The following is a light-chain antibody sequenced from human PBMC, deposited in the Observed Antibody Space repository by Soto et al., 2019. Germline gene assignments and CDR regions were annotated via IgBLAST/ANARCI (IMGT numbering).Light chain of an antibody. J-gene: IGLJ2*01. V-gene: IGLV2-8*01. Sequence: QSALTQPPSASGSPGQSVTISCTGTSSDVGGYNYVSWYQQHPGKAPKLMIYEVSKRPSGVSDRFSGSKSGNTASLTVSGLQAEDEADYYCSSYAGRVVFGGGTKVTVL. CDR2: EVS. CDR3: SSYAGRVV. CDR1: SSDVGGYNY.